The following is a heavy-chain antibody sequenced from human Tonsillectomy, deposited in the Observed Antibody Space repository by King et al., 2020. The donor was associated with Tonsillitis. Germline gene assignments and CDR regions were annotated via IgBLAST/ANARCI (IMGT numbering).Heavy chain of an antibody. CDR2: IYYSGST. D-gene: IGHD6-6*01. V-gene: IGHV4-31*03. J-gene: IGHJ4*02. CDR3: HSSSSWAEWDTDY. Sequence: QLQESGPGLVKPSQTLSLTCTVSGGSISSGGYYWSWIRQHPGKGLEWIGYIYYSGSTYYNPSLKSRVTISVDTSKNQFSLKLSSVTAADTAVYYCHSSSSWAEWDTDYWGQGTLVTVSS. CDR1: GGSISSGGYY.